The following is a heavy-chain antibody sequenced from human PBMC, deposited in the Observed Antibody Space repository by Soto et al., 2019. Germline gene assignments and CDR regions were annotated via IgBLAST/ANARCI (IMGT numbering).Heavy chain of an antibody. CDR2: INHSGST. CDR3: ARDGIVVVPAAIGWFDP. V-gene: IGHV4-34*01. Sequence: QVQLQQLGAGLLKPSETLSLTCAVYGGSFSGYYWSWIRQPTGKGLEWIGEINHSGSTNYNTSLKSRFTISVDTSKNQFSLKLSSVTAADTAVYYCARDGIVVVPAAIGWFDPWGQGTLVTVSS. CDR1: GGSFSGYY. D-gene: IGHD2-2*02. J-gene: IGHJ5*02.